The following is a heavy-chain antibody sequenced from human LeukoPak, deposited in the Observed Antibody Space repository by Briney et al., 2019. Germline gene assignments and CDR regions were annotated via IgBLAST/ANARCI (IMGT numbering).Heavy chain of an antibody. Sequence: GGSLRLSCAASGFTFSSYSMNWVRQAPGKGLEWVPSISSSSSYIYYADSVKGRFTISRDNAKNSLYLQMNSLRAEDTAVYYCAREVVIMDYYYYYYMDVWGKGTTVTVSS. D-gene: IGHD3-3*01. CDR1: GFTFSSYS. CDR3: AREVVIMDYYYYYYMDV. CDR2: ISSSSSYI. V-gene: IGHV3-21*01. J-gene: IGHJ6*03.